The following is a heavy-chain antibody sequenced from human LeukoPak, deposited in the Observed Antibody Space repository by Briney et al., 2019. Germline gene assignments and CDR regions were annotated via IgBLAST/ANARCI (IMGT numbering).Heavy chain of an antibody. CDR2: ICCSGGST. V-gene: IGHV3-23*01. J-gene: IGHJ4*02. D-gene: IGHD1-1*01. CDR3: AKDRYRGRDYFDY. CDR1: GFIFSSYA. Sequence: PGGSLRLSCAASGFIFSSYAMSWVRQAPGKGLEGVSAICCSGGSTYYADSVKGRFTISRDNSKNTLYLKMNSLRAEDTAVYYCAKDRYRGRDYFDYWGQGTLVTVSS.